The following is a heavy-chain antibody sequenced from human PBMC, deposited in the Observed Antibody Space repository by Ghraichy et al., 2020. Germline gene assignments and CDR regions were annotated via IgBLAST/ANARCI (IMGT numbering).Heavy chain of an antibody. Sequence: GGSLRLSCAASGFTFSNYAMSWVRQPPGKGLQWVSTFSASDGSTYYADSVKGRFTISRDTSKNTLYLQMNSLRAEDTALYYCARSGVRFCSGGTCFPSYPFDYWGQGTLVTVSS. CDR3: ARSGVRFCSGGTCFPSYPFDY. J-gene: IGHJ4*02. CDR2: FSASDGST. CDR1: GFTFSNYA. D-gene: IGHD2-15*01. V-gene: IGHV3-23*01.